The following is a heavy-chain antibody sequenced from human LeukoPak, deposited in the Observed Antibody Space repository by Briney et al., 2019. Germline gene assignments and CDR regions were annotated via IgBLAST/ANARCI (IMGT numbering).Heavy chain of an antibody. J-gene: IGHJ4*02. D-gene: IGHD3-10*01. CDR1: GFTVSSNY. CDR3: AKGHYYGSGSLDY. CDR2: IGGRDGST. V-gene: IGHV3-23*01. Sequence: GGSLRLSCAASGFTVSSNYMSWVRQAPGKGLEWVSAIGGRDGSTYYADSVKGRFTISRDNSKNTLYVQMNSLRAEDTAVYYCAKGHYYGSGSLDYWGQGTLVTVSS.